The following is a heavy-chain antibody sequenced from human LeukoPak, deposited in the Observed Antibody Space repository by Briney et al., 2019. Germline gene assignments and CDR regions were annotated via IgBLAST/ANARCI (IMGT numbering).Heavy chain of an antibody. Sequence: GASVKVSCKASGYTFTSYGISWVRQAPGQGLEWMGWIRAYNGNTNYAQKLQGRVTMTTDTSTSTAYMELRSLRSDDTAVYYCAGTVLGYCSSTSCYPQSNWFDPWGQGTLVTVSS. CDR2: IRAYNGNT. J-gene: IGHJ5*02. V-gene: IGHV1-18*01. CDR1: GYTFTSYG. D-gene: IGHD2-2*01. CDR3: AGTVLGYCSSTSCYPQSNWFDP.